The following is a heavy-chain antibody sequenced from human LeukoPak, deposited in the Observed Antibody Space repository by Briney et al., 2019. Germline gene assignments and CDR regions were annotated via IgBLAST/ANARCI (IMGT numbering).Heavy chain of an antibody. CDR1: GGSISSGSYY. D-gene: IGHD6-13*01. J-gene: IGHJ4*02. V-gene: IGHV4-61*02. CDR3: ASRSIAAAGWYYFDY. CDR2: IYTSGST. Sequence: SETLSLTCTVSGGSISSGSYYWSWIRQPAGKGLEWIGRIYTSGSTNYNPSLKSRVTISVDTSKNQFSLKLSSVTAADTAVYYFASRSIAAAGWYYFDYWGQGTLVTVSS.